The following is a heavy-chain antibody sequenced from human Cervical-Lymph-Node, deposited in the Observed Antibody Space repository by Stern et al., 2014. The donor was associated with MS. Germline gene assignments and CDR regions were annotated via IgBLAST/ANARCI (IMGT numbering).Heavy chain of an antibody. V-gene: IGHV3-74*03. Sequence: EMQLVESGGDLVQPGGSLRLSCAASGFIFSNYWMQWVRQAPGQGLVWVSHINSDGSSTTYADSVKGRFTTSRDNAKNTLYLQMDDLRAEDTAVYFCVRDNYGTDYWGQGTLVTVSS. D-gene: IGHD3-16*01. CDR2: INSDGSST. CDR1: GFIFSNYW. CDR3: VRDNYGTDY. J-gene: IGHJ4*02.